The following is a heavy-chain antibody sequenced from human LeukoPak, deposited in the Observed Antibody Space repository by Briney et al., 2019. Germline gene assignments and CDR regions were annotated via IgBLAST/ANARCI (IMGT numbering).Heavy chain of an antibody. J-gene: IGHJ4*02. CDR2: ISSSSSYI. D-gene: IGHD3-3*01. V-gene: IGHV3-21*01. Sequence: GGSLRLSCAASGFTVSSEYMGWVRQAPGKGLEWVSSISSSSSYIYYADSVKGRFTISRDNAKNSLYLQMNSLRAEDTAVYYCARDRGYDFWSAKGVLDYWGQGTLVTVSS. CDR3: ARDRGYDFWSAKGVLDY. CDR1: GFTVSSEY.